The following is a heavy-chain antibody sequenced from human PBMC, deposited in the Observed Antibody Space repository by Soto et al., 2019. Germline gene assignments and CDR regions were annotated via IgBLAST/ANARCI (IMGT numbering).Heavy chain of an antibody. CDR3: ARVRYILTGYYFDY. J-gene: IGHJ4*02. Sequence: QLQLQESGSGLVKPSQTLSLTCAVSGGSISSGGYSWSWIRQPPGKGLEWIGYIYHSGSTYYNPSLKRRVTISVDRSKNQFSLKLSSVTAADTAVYYCARVRYILTGYYFDYWGQGTLVTVSS. CDR2: IYHSGST. V-gene: IGHV4-30-2*01. CDR1: GGSISSGGYS. D-gene: IGHD3-9*01.